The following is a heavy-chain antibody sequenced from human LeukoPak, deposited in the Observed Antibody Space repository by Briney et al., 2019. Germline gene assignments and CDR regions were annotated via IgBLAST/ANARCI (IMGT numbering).Heavy chain of an antibody. CDR1: GGTFSSYA. CDR3: ARDLGTLNFDY. V-gene: IGHV1-69*04. Sequence: ASVKVSCKASGGTFSSYAISWVRQAPGQGLEWMGRIIPILGIANYAQKFQGRVTITADKSTSTAYMELSSLRSEGTAVYYCARDLGTLNFDYWGQGTLVTVSS. CDR2: IIPILGIA. J-gene: IGHJ4*02. D-gene: IGHD6-13*01.